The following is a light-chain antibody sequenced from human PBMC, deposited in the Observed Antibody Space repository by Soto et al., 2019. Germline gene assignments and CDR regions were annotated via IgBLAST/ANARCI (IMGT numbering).Light chain of an antibody. J-gene: IGKJ1*01. CDR1: QSVGSTY. CDR3: QQYGSRPWT. Sequence: EIVLTQSPCTLSLSPGERATLSCRASQSVGSTYLAWYQQRPGQAPRLLLYGASSRATGIPDRFDGSGSGTDFTLTISRLEPEDFAVYYCQQYGSRPWTFGQGTRWIS. CDR2: GAS. V-gene: IGKV3-20*01.